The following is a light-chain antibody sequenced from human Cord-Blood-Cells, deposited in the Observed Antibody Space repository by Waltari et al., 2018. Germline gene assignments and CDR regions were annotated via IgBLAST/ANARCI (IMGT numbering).Light chain of an antibody. CDR2: EVS. V-gene: IGLV2-23*02. Sequence: QSALTQPASVSGSPGQSIPISCTGTSSDVGSYNLVSWYQQHPGKAPKLMIYEVSKRPSGVSKRFCGSKSGNTASLTITGLQSEDEADYYCCSDASSSSFGVFGGGTKLT. CDR1: SSDVGSYNL. J-gene: IGLJ3*02. CDR3: CSDASSSSFGV.